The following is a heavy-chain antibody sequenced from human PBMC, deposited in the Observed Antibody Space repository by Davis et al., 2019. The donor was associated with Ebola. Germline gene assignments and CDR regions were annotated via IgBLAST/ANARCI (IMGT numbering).Heavy chain of an antibody. Sequence: PSETLSLTCAISGDSVSSAGWNWIRQSPSRGLEWLGRTYYTSKWYSDYAVSMKSRITVNPDTSKNQFSLQLSSVTPEDTAVYYCARGWLRSGFDYWGQGTLVIVSS. D-gene: IGHD5-12*01. CDR3: ARGWLRSGFDY. CDR2: TYYTSKWYS. CDR1: GDSVSSAG. J-gene: IGHJ4*02. V-gene: IGHV6-1*01.